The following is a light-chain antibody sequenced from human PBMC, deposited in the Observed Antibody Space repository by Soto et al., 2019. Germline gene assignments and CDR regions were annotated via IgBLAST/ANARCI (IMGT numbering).Light chain of an antibody. CDR1: QSVSSSY. CDR3: QQYNSYRT. V-gene: IGKV3-20*01. Sequence: IVFTQSPGTLSLSPGERATLSCRASQSVSSSYLAWYQQKPGQAPRLLIYGASSRATGIPDRFSGSGSGTEFTLTISSLQPDDFATYYCQQYNSYRTFGQGTKVDIK. J-gene: IGKJ1*01. CDR2: GAS.